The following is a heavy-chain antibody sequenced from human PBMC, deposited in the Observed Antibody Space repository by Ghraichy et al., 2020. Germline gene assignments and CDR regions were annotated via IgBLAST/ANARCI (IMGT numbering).Heavy chain of an antibody. V-gene: IGHV4-4*07. D-gene: IGHD2-2*01. J-gene: IGHJ5*01. CDR3: ARGVSTSWDKGGWFDP. Sequence: SETLSLTCSVSGGSMRGYYWNWFRQPAGTGLEWIGRILASVGTHYNPSLKSRVTMSVDTSKNQFSLHLTSVTAADTAVYYCARGVSTSWDKGGWFDPWGQRTL. CDR2: ILASVGT. CDR1: GGSMRGYY.